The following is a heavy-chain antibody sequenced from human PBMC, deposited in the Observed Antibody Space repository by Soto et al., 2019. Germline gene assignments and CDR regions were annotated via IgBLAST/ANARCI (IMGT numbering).Heavy chain of an antibody. CDR3: ARDPYDSDSGTYDAFDI. Sequence: EVQLEESGGGLVQPGVSLRLSCAASGFTFSSYWMTWVRQAPGKGLEWVANVKQDGGEEYYADYVRGRFPISRDNAQDLLYLKIYSLEFDDTAVYHCARDPYDSDSGTYDAFDIWGRGTMVIVSS. J-gene: IGHJ3*02. CDR1: GFTFSSYW. V-gene: IGHV3-7*01. CDR2: VKQDGGEE. D-gene: IGHD3-10*01.